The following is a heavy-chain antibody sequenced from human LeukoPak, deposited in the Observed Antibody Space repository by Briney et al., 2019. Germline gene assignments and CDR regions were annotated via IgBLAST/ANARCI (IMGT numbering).Heavy chain of an antibody. D-gene: IGHD1-26*01. J-gene: IGHJ4*02. V-gene: IGHV4-34*01. CDR3: ARAIYSGSYSYSHTYFDS. CDR2: INHSGST. Sequence: SETLSLTCAVYGGSFSGYYWSWIRQPPGKGLEWIGEINHSGSTNYNPSLKSRLTISVDTSKNQFSLKLTSVTATDTAVYYCARAIYSGSYSYSHTYFDSWGQGTLVTVSS. CDR1: GGSFSGYY.